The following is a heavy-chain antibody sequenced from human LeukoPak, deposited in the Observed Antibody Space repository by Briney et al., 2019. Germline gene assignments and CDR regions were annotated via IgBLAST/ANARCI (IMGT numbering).Heavy chain of an antibody. Sequence: GGSLRLSCAASGFTFSNSAMSWVRQAPGKGLEWDSAISNNGGYTYYADSVQGRFTISRDNSKSTLCLQMNSLRAEDTAVYYCAKQLGYCSDGSCYFPYWGQGTLVTVSS. CDR1: GFTFSNSA. D-gene: IGHD2-15*01. CDR2: ISNNGGYT. V-gene: IGHV3-23*01. CDR3: AKQLGYCSDGSCYFPY. J-gene: IGHJ4*02.